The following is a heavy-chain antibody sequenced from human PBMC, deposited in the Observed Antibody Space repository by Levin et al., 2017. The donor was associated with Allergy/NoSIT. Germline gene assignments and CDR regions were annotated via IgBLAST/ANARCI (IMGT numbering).Heavy chain of an antibody. CDR1: GYSITSYW. CDR3: ARHSNSWSPGDS. Sequence: GASVKVSCKGSGYSITSYWIGWVRQMPGKGLEWMGIIYLGDSDTRYNPSFQGQVTISADKSSNTAYLQWNSLKASDTAVYYCARHSNSWSPGDSWGQGALVTVSS. J-gene: IGHJ4*02. V-gene: IGHV5-51*01. CDR2: IYLGDSDT. D-gene: IGHD4-11*01.